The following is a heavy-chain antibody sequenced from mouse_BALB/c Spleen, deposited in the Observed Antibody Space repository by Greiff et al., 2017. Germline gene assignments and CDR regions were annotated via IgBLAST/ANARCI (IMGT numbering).Heavy chain of an antibody. CDR1: GFTFSSFG. D-gene: IGHD2-1*01. Sequence: EVQGVESGGGLVQPGGSRKLSCAASGFTFSSFGMHWVRQAPEKGLEWVAYISSGSSTIYYADTVKGRFTISRDNPKNTLFLQMTSLRSEDTAMYYCARNGPIYYGFAYWGQGTLVTVSA. J-gene: IGHJ3*01. CDR2: ISSGSSTI. CDR3: ARNGPIYYGFAY. V-gene: IGHV5-17*02.